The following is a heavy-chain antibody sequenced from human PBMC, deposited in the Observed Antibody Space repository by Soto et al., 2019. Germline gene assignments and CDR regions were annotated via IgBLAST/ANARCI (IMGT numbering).Heavy chain of an antibody. V-gene: IGHV5-10-1*01. CDR3: ARPTGPTYYYYGMDV. J-gene: IGHJ6*02. Sequence: EGLKSSWKGSGYSFTSYWIRWGRQMPGKGLELMGRIDPSHSYTNYSPSFQGHVTISADKSITTAYLQWSSLKASDTAMYYCARPTGPTYYYYGMDVWGQGTTVTVSS. CDR2: IDPSHSYT. D-gene: IGHD1-1*01. CDR1: GYSFTSYW.